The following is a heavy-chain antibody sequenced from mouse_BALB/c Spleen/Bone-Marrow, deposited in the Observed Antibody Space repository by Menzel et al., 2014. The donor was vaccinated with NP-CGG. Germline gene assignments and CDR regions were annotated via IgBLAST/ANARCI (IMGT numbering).Heavy chain of an antibody. J-gene: IGHJ2*01. CDR3: ARDIGRLLFGF. V-gene: IGHV7-3*02. Sequence: EVHLVESGGGLVQPGGPLRLSCATSGFTFTDYYMNWVRQPPGKALEWLGFIRNKANGYTTEYSASVKGRFTISRDNSQSILYLQMNTLRAEDGATYYCARDIGRLLFGFWGQGTTLTVSS. D-gene: IGHD1-2*01. CDR2: IRNKANGYTT. CDR1: GFTFTDYY.